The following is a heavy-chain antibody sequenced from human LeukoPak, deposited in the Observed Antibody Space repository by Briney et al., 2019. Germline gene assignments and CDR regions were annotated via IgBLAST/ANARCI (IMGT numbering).Heavy chain of an antibody. V-gene: IGHV4-39*07. CDR2: IYYSGNT. Sequence: SETLSLTCTVSGGSIRDTTYYWGWIRQPPGKGLEWIGSIYYSGNTYYNPSLMSRVTISVDTSKNQFSLNLSSVTAADTAVYYCARAPHFFDISGSRYYFDYWGQGTLVTVSS. D-gene: IGHD3-22*01. CDR1: GGSIRDTTYY. J-gene: IGHJ4*02. CDR3: ARAPHFFDISGSRYYFDY.